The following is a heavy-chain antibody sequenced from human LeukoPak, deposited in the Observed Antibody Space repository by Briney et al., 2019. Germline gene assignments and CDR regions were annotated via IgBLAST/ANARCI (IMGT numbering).Heavy chain of an antibody. CDR3: AKHYMGSSYNRGLDY. Sequence: PSETLSLTCTVSGGSISSSTYYWGWIRQPPGMGLEWIGSIYYSGYTYYNPSLESRVTISVDTSKNQFSLKLSSVTAADTAIYYCAKHYMGSSYNRGLDYWGQGTLVTVSS. J-gene: IGHJ4*02. CDR2: IYYSGYT. CDR1: GGSISSSTYY. V-gene: IGHV4-39*01. D-gene: IGHD3-10*01.